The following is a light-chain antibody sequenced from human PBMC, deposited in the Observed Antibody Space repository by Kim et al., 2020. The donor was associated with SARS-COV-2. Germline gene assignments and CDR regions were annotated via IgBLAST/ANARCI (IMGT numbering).Light chain of an antibody. Sequence: EIVLTQSPGTLSLSPGERATLSCRASQSVSSSYLAWYQQKPGQAPRLLIYGASSRATGIPDRFSGSGPGTDFTLTISRLEPEDFAVYYCQQYGRSPYTFGQGTKLEI. CDR2: GAS. CDR1: QSVSSSY. V-gene: IGKV3-20*01. J-gene: IGKJ2*01. CDR3: QQYGRSPYT.